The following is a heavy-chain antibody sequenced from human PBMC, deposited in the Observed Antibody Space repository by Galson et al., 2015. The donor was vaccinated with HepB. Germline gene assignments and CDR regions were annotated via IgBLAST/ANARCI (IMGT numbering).Heavy chain of an antibody. D-gene: IGHD2-2*02. J-gene: IGHJ3*02. V-gene: IGHV5-51*01. CDR3: ASQNSPNIVVVPAAIGGAFDI. Sequence: QSGAEVKKPGESLKISCKGSGYSFTSYWIGWVRQMPGKGLEWMGIIYPGDSDTRYSPSFQGQVTISADKSISTAYLQWSSLEASDTAMYYCASQNSPNIVVVPAAIGGAFDIWGQGTMVTVSS. CDR2: IYPGDSDT. CDR1: GYSFTSYW.